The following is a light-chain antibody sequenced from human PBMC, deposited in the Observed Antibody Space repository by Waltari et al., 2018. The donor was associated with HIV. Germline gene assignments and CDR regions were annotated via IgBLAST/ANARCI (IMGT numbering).Light chain of an antibody. V-gene: IGLV8-61*01. J-gene: IGLJ2*01. CDR1: SGSVPPSHY. CDR2: TTD. Sequence: QTVVTQEPSSSVSPGGTVTLTCGLHSGSVPPSHYPTWYQQTPGPAPGALIFTTDVRSSGVPDRCAGSIRGSKASRTITGAQADDESDYPCMLYMGSDTWLFGGGTRLTVL. CDR3: MLYMGSDTWL.